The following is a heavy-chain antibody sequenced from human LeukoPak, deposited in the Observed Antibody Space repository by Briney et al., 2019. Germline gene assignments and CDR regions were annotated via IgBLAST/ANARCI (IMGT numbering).Heavy chain of an antibody. CDR1: GFTFSSYW. J-gene: IGHJ4*02. V-gene: IGHV3-7*01. CDR3: ARVGTAPKETFDY. CDR2: IKQDGSEK. D-gene: IGHD2-21*02. Sequence: GGSLRLSCAASGFTFSSYWMSWVRQAPGKGLEWVANIKQDGSEKYYVDSVKGRFTISRDNAKNSLYLQMNSLRAEDTAVYYRARVGTAPKETFDYWGQGTLVTVSS.